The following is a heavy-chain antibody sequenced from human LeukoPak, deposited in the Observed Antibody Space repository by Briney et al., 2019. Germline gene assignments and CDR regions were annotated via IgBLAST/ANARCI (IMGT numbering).Heavy chain of an antibody. Sequence: PSETLSLTCTVSGGSISSYYWSWIRQPPGKGLEWIGYIYYSGSTNYNPSLKSRVTISVDTSKNQFSLKLSSVTAADTAVYYCAREGDYPSDAFDIWGQGTMVTVSS. V-gene: IGHV4-59*01. D-gene: IGHD4-17*01. J-gene: IGHJ3*02. CDR1: GGSISSYY. CDR2: IYYSGST. CDR3: AREGDYPSDAFDI.